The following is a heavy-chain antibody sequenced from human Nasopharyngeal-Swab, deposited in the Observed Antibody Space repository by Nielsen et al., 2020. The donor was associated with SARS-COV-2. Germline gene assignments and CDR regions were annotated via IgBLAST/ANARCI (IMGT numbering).Heavy chain of an antibody. D-gene: IGHD3-3*01. J-gene: IGHJ4*02. V-gene: IGHV4-30-2*01. CDR2: IYHSGST. CDR3: ARAPRGTIFGVVTNFDY. Sequence: LRLSCAVSGGSISSGGYSWSWIRQPPGKGLEWIGYIYHSGSTYYNPSLKSRVTISVDTSKNQFSLKLSSVTAADTAVYYCARAPRGTIFGVVTNFDYWGQGTLVTVSS. CDR1: GGSISSGGYS.